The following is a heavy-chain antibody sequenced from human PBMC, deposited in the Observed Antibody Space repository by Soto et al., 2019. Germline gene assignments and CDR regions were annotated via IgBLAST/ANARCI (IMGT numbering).Heavy chain of an antibody. CDR1: GGSISSSSYY. V-gene: IGHV4-39*07. D-gene: IGHD3-10*01. J-gene: IGHJ3*02. CDR2: INHSGST. Sequence: SETLSLTCTVSGGSISSSSYYWGWIRQPPGKGLEWIGKINHSGSTNYNPSLKSRVTISVDTSKNQFSLKLSSVTAADTAVYYCARDMVVRGAHDAFDIWGQGTMVTVSS. CDR3: ARDMVVRGAHDAFDI.